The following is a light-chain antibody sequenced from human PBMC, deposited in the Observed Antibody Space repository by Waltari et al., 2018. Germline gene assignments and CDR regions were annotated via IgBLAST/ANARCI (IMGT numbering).Light chain of an antibody. Sequence: ALTQSPLSLPVTPGAPASIFCRSSQSLLHSDGRNFLDWYVQKPGQSPQLLIYLCSNRASGVPDRFSGGGSGTDFTLTISRVEAEDVGVYYCMQTQEIPLTFGGGTKVEIK. V-gene: IGKV2-28*01. CDR2: LCS. J-gene: IGKJ4*01. CDR1: QSLLHSDGRNF. CDR3: MQTQEIPLT.